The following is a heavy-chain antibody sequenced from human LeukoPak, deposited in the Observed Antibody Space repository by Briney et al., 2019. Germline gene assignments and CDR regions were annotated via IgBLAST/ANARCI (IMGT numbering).Heavy chain of an antibody. CDR3: ARGQDNWNDRGIDY. D-gene: IGHD1-1*01. CDR1: GFTFSSYA. CDR2: ISYDGSNK. V-gene: IGHV3-30-3*01. J-gene: IGHJ4*02. Sequence: LRLSCAASGFTFSSYAMSWVHQAPGKGLEWVAVISYDGSNKYYADSVKGRFTISRDNSKNTLYLQMNSLRAEDTAVYYCARGQDNWNDRGIDYWGQGTLVTVSS.